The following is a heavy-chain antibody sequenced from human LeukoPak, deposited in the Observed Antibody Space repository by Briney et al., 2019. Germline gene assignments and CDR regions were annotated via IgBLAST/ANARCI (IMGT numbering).Heavy chain of an antibody. Sequence: NPSQTLSLTCTVSGGSISSGGYYWSWIRQPPGKGLEWIGYTYHSGSTYYNPSLKSRVTISVDRSKNQFSLKLSSVTAADTAVYYCARDIRYFGESSSSPWGQGTLVTVSS. CDR2: TYHSGST. J-gene: IGHJ5*02. D-gene: IGHD6-6*01. CDR3: ARDIRYFGESSSSP. CDR1: GGSISSGGYY. V-gene: IGHV4-30-2*01.